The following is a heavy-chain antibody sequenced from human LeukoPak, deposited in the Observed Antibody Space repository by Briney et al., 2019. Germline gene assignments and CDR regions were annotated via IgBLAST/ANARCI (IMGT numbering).Heavy chain of an antibody. CDR1: GGTFSSYT. J-gene: IGHJ6*03. CDR3: ARVPIVVVPAAISTDYYMDV. D-gene: IGHD2-2*01. CDR2: IIPIFGTA. Sequence: SVKVSCKASGGTFSSYTITWVRQAPGQGLEWMGGIIPIFGTANYAQKFQGRVTITADESTSTAYMELSSLRSEDTAVYYCARVPIVVVPAAISTDYYMDVWGKGTTVTVSS. V-gene: IGHV1-69*13.